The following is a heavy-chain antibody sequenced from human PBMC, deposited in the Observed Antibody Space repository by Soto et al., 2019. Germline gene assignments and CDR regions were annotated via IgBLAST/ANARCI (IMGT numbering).Heavy chain of an antibody. CDR2: IYHSGST. CDR3: ARSGDYIWFDP. D-gene: IGHD4-17*01. Sequence: QVQLQESGPGLVKPSGTLSLTCAVSSGSVSSNNWWSWVRQPQGKGLEWIGEIYHSGSTKYNPSLKSRVTISVDKSKNQFSLKLTSVTAADTAVYYCARSGDYIWFDPWGQGTLVTVSS. J-gene: IGHJ5*02. V-gene: IGHV4-4*02. CDR1: SGSVSSNNW.